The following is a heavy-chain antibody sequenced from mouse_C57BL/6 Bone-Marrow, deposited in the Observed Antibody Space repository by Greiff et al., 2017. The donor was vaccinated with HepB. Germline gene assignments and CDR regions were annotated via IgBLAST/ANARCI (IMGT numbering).Heavy chain of an antibody. CDR2: ISSGGSYT. V-gene: IGHV5-6*01. Sequence: EVQVVESGGDLVKPGGSLKLSCAASGFTFSSYGMSWVRQTPDKRLEWVATISSGGSYTYYPDSVKGRFTISRDNAKNTLYLQMSSLKSEDTAMYYCARLGGNYDYWGQGTTLTVSS. CDR1: GFTFSSYG. J-gene: IGHJ2*01. D-gene: IGHD2-1*01. CDR3: ARLGGNYDY.